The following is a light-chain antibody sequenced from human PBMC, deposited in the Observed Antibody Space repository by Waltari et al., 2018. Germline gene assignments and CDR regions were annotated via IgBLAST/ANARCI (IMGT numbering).Light chain of an antibody. CDR3: QHHFRLPAT. V-gene: IGKV3-20*01. Sequence: IMLTQSPGTLSLSPGERATLSCRASPSISRYLAWYQQKPGQAPRLLIYGASTRATGITDRFSGSGSGTDFSLTISGLEPEDSAVYYCQHHFRLPATFGQGTKVEIK. J-gene: IGKJ1*01. CDR2: GAS. CDR1: PSISRY.